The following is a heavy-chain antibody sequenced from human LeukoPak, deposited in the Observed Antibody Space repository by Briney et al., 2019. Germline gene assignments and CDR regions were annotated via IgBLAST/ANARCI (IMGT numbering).Heavy chain of an antibody. J-gene: IGHJ3*01. CDR2: IYFDGRS. V-gene: IGHV4-39*07. Sequence: SETLSLTCTVSGASITSSNYYWTWIRLPPGKGLEFIGTIYFDGRSYYNPSLKRRVTISIDTSKKQFSLKMNSVTAADTAVCYCARWVVSGIRGAFDVWGQGTMVPVS. D-gene: IGHD2-21*01. CDR3: ARWVVSGIRGAFDV. CDR1: GASITSSNYY.